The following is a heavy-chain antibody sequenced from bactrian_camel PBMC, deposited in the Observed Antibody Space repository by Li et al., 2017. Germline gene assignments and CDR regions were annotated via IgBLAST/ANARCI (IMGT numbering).Heavy chain of an antibody. Sequence: HVQLVESGGGSAQAGGSLRLSCAASENPNDSLCIGWFRQAPGKERETVAAISSSGDIRYSDSVKGRFTISRDNTKNMLYLQMNSLKSEDTALYYCAKGSRSWSELYEYNYLGQGTQVTVS. CDR1: ENPNDSLC. D-gene: IGHD6*01. CDR3: AKGSRSWSELYEYNY. V-gene: IGHV3S55*01. J-gene: IGHJ4*01. CDR2: ISSSGDI.